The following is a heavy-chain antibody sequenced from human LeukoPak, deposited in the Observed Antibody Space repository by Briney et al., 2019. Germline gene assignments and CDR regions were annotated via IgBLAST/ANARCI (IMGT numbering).Heavy chain of an antibody. CDR3: ARGQYYYDSSGYYSGPYYYYGMDV. V-gene: IGHV4-39*07. CDR2: IYYSGST. CDR1: GGSISSSSYY. J-gene: IGHJ6*02. D-gene: IGHD3-22*01. Sequence: SETLSLTCTVSGGSISSSSYYWGWIRQPPGKGLEWIGSIYYSGSTYYDPSLKSRVTISVDTSKNQFSLKLSSVTAADTAVYYCARGQYYYDSSGYYSGPYYYYGMDVWGQGTTVTVSS.